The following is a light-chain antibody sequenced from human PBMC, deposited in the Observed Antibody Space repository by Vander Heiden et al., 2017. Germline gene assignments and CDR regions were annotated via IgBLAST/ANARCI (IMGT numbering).Light chain of an antibody. CDR3: QHRSGWLPGT. J-gene: IGKJ1*01. Sequence: IVLTQSQAKQTKSPREGANLSSRASQSVSSYLDWYQHKPGQAPRLLIYEASNMATGIPGRFSGTGSGTDFTLTISSLEPEDSAVYYCQHRSGWLPGTFGPGTKVEIE. CDR1: QSVSSY. V-gene: IGKV3-11*01. CDR2: EAS.